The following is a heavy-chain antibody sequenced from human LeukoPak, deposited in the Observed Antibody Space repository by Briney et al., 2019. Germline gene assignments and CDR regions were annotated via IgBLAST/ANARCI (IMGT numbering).Heavy chain of an antibody. CDR1: GDSISSYH. V-gene: IGHV4-59*08. D-gene: IGHD6-13*01. CDR3: ARGAAAGTGYFDY. J-gene: IGHJ4*02. CDR2: IYYSGST. Sequence: SETLSLTCTVSGDSISSYHWSWIRQPPGKGLEWIGYIYYSGSTNYNPSLKSRVTISVDTSKNQFSLKLSSVTAADTAVYYCARGAAAGTGYFDYWGQGTLVTVSS.